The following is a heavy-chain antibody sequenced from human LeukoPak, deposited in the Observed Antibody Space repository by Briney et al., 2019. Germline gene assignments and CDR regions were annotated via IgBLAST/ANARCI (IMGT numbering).Heavy chain of an antibody. V-gene: IGHV1-8*01. Sequence: ASVNVSCKASGYTFTSYDINWVRQATGQGLEWMGWMNPNSGNTGYAQNFQGRVTMTRNTSISTAYMELSSLKSEDTAVYYCAGAGYYASGSYTVDYWGQGTLVTVSS. CDR2: MNPNSGNT. CDR3: AGAGYYASGSYTVDY. CDR1: GYTFTSYD. J-gene: IGHJ4*02. D-gene: IGHD3-10*01.